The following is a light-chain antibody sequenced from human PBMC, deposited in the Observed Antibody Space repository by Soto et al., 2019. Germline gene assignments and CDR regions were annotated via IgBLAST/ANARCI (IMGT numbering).Light chain of an antibody. Sequence: QSVLTQPPSASGTPGQRVTISCFGSSSNIGSNYVYWYQQLPGTAPKLLIYRDNKRPSGVPDRFSASKSDTSASLAISGLRSEDEAEYYCAAWDDSLSGPVFGGGTKLTVL. V-gene: IGLV1-47*01. J-gene: IGLJ2*01. CDR1: SSNIGSNY. CDR3: AAWDDSLSGPV. CDR2: RDN.